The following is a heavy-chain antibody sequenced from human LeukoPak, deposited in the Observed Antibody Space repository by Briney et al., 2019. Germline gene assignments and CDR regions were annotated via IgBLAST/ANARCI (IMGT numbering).Heavy chain of an antibody. J-gene: IGHJ5*02. V-gene: IGHV3-30-3*01. CDR1: GFTFSSYA. D-gene: IGHD2-15*01. Sequence: GGSLRLSCAASGFTFSSYAMHWVCQAPGKGLEWVAVISNDGSNKYYADSVKGRFTISRDNSKNTLYLQMNSLRAEDTAVYFCARAVGGSGPNWFDPWGQGTLVTVSS. CDR3: ARAVGGSGPNWFDP. CDR2: ISNDGSNK.